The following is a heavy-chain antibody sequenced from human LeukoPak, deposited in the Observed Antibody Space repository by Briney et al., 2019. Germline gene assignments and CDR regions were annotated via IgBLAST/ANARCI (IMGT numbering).Heavy chain of an antibody. CDR3: AELGITMIGGV. J-gene: IGHJ6*04. CDR1: GFTFSSYE. D-gene: IGHD3-10*02. Sequence: GGSPRLSCAACGFTFSSYEMNWVRQAPGKGLEWVSYISSSGSTIYYADSVKGRFTISRDNAKNSLYLQMNSLRAEDTAVYYCAELGITMIGGVWGKGTTVTISS. CDR2: ISSSGSTI. V-gene: IGHV3-48*03.